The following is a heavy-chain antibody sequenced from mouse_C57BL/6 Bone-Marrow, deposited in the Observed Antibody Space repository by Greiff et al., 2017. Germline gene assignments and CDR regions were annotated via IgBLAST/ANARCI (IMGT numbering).Heavy chain of an antibody. CDR2: IDPANGNT. J-gene: IGHJ4*01. D-gene: IGHD1-1*01. V-gene: IGHV14-3*01. Sequence: VQLQQSVAELVRPGASVKLSCTASGFNIKNTYMHWVKQRPEQGLEWIGRIDPANGNTKYAPKFPGKATITADTSSNTAYLQLSSLTSEDTAIYYCAQSSYYYGSSSYAMDYWGQGTSVTVSS. CDR3: AQSSYYYGSSSYAMDY. CDR1: GFNIKNTY.